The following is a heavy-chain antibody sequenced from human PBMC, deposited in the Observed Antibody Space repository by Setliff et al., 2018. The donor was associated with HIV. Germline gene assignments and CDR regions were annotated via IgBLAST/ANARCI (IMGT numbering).Heavy chain of an antibody. CDR1: GGSISGNA. Sequence: PSETLSLTCSVSGGSISGNAWSWIRQPPGKGLEWIGYIYTSGSTMYNPSLKSRVSISIDKSKKQFSLKVTSVTATDTAVYYCARHLGYASPHDTFDLWGQGTMVTVSS. CDR2: IYTSGST. J-gene: IGHJ3*01. V-gene: IGHV4-59*08. D-gene: IGHD2-2*01. CDR3: ARHLGYASPHDTFDL.